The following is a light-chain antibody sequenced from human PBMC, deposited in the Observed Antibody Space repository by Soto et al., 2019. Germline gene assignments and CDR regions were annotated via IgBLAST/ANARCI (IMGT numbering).Light chain of an antibody. J-gene: IGLJ1*01. CDR1: SSDVGGYNS. V-gene: IGLV2-14*01. Sequence: QSALTQPASVSGSPGQSITISCTGTSSDVGGYNSVSWYQQHPGKAPKLMIYDVNNRPSGVSNRFSASKSGNTASLTISVLQADDEADYYCSSYSTSITSVFGTGTKLTVL. CDR2: DVN. CDR3: SSYSTSITSV.